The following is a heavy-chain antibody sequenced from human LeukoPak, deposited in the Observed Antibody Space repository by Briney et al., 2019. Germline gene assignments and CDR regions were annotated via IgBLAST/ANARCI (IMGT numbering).Heavy chain of an antibody. J-gene: IGHJ5*02. Sequence: PSETLSLTCTVSGGSISSGGYYWSWIRQHPGKGLEWIGYIYYSGSTNYNPSLKSRVTISVDTSKNQFSLKLSSVTAADTAVYYCAREDWNYSLRWFDPWGQGTLVTVSS. D-gene: IGHD1-7*01. CDR2: IYYSGST. V-gene: IGHV4-61*08. CDR1: GGSISSGGYY. CDR3: AREDWNYSLRWFDP.